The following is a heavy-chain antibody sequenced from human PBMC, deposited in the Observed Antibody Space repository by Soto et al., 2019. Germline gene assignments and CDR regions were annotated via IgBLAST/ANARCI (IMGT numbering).Heavy chain of an antibody. D-gene: IGHD1-26*01. J-gene: IGHJ6*02. V-gene: IGHV3-30*03. CDR2: ISYDGSNK. CDR1: GFTFSSYG. Sequence: GGSLRLSCAASGFTFSSYGMHWVRQAPGKGLEWVAVISYDGSNKYYADSVKGRFAISRDNSKNTLYLQMNSLRAEDTAVYYYARSPIVGATYYYYGMDVWGQGTTVTVSS. CDR3: ARSPIVGATYYYYGMDV.